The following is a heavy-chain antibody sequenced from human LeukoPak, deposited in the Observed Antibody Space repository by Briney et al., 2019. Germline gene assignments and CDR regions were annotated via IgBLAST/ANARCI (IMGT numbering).Heavy chain of an antibody. CDR3: ARAALGYYDSSGYYSPGY. Sequence: PGGSLRLSCAASGFTFSSYSMNWVRQAPGKGLEWVSSISSSSSYIYYADSVKGRFTISRDNAKNSLYLQMNSLRAEDTAVYYCARAALGYYDSSGYYSPGYWGQGTLVTASS. J-gene: IGHJ4*02. CDR1: GFTFSSYS. CDR2: ISSSSSYI. V-gene: IGHV3-21*01. D-gene: IGHD3-22*01.